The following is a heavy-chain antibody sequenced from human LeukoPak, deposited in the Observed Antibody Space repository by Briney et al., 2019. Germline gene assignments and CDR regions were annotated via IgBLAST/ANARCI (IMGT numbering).Heavy chain of an antibody. CDR1: GYTFTSYY. CDR2: INPSGGST. D-gene: IGHD3-10*01. J-gene: IGHJ4*02. Sequence: ASVKVSCKSSGYTFTSYYMYWVRQAPGQGLEWMGIINPSGGSTSYAQKFQGRVTMTRDTSTSTVYMEVSSLRSEDTDVYYCARDSGMVRGTVDYWGQGTLVTVSS. CDR3: ARDSGMVRGTVDY. V-gene: IGHV1-46*01.